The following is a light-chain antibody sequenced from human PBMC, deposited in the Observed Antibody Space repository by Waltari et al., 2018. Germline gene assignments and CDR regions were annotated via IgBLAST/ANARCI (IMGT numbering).Light chain of an antibody. CDR1: QIFSASY. V-gene: IGKV3-20*01. J-gene: IGKJ1*01. Sequence: ETVLTQSPGTLSLAPGERATLTCRAIQIFSASYLAWYQQRPGRAPRLLTYGASTRAPGIPDRFSGSGSGTDFTLTISRLEPEDFAVYYCQNYGSSDTWTFGQGTKVEIK. CDR3: QNYGSSDTWT. CDR2: GAS.